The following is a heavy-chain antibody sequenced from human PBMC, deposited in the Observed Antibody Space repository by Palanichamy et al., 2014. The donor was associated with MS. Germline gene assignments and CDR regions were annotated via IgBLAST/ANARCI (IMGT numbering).Heavy chain of an antibody. Sequence: EVQLVVSGGGLVQPGGSLRLSCTASGFAMSGFWMHWVRQVPGKGLEWASRNKYDGTTSTYADSVRGRFTVSRDNARNTLYLQLSSLRAEDTGTYYCAKDDYCSFWGQGIPVTVSS. CDR3: AKDDYCSF. CDR1: GFAMSGFW. J-gene: IGHJ4*02. D-gene: IGHD2-21*01. V-gene: IGHV3-74*01. CDR2: NKYDGTTS.